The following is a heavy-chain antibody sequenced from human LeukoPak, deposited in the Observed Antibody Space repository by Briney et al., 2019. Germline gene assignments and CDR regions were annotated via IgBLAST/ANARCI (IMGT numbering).Heavy chain of an antibody. D-gene: IGHD5-12*01. CDR1: GYTFTSYY. Sequence: ASVKVSCKASGYTFTSYYMHWVRQAPGQGLEWVGTINPSGGSTSYAQKFQGRVTMTRDTSTGTVYMELSSLRSEDTAVYYCAKVWTPNDSGYDTWFDPWGQGTLVTVSS. CDR3: AKVWTPNDSGYDTWFDP. J-gene: IGHJ5*02. CDR2: INPSGGST. V-gene: IGHV1-46*01.